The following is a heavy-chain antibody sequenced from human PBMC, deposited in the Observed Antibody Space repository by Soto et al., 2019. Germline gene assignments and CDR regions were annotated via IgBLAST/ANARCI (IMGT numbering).Heavy chain of an antibody. V-gene: IGHV5-10-1*03. Sequence: EVQLVQSGAEVKKPGESLRISCKGSGYSFTSYWISWVRQMPGKGLEWMGRIDPSDSYTNYSPSFQGHVTISADKSISTAYLQWSSLKASDTAMYYCARQVGVVVAATPAYGDYYYGMDVWGQGTTVTVSS. CDR2: IDPSDSYT. CDR1: GYSFTSYW. J-gene: IGHJ6*02. CDR3: ARQVGVVVAATPAYGDYYYGMDV. D-gene: IGHD2-15*01.